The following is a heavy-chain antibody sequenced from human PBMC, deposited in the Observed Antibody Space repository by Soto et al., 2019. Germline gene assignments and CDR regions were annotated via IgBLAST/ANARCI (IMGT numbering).Heavy chain of an antibody. CDR2: INHSGST. J-gene: IGHJ6*03. V-gene: IGHV4-34*02. CDR1: GGSFSDYS. CDR3: ARESNYYMDV. Sequence: QMRLQQWGAGLLKPSETLSLTCAVYGGSFSDYSWTWIRQPPGKGLEWIGEINHSGSTNYKLSLKRRVTISVDTSKNQFSLKLSSVTAADTAVYYCARESNYYMDVWGKGTTVTVSS.